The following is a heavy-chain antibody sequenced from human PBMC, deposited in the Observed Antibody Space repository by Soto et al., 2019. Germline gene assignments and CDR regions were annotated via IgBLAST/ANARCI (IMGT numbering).Heavy chain of an antibody. CDR1: GFTFSSYE. CDR2: ISSSGSTI. D-gene: IGHD6-6*01. J-gene: IGHJ6*02. V-gene: IGHV3-48*03. Sequence: GGSLRLSCAASGFTFSSYEMNWVRQAPGKGLEWVSYISSSGSTIYYADSVKGRFTISRDNAKNSLYLQMNSLRAEDTAVYYCARETYSSSGYYYYYSMDVWGQGTTVTVSS. CDR3: ARETYSSSGYYYYYSMDV.